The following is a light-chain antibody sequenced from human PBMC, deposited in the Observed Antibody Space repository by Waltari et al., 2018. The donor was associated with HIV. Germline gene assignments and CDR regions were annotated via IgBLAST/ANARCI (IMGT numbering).Light chain of an antibody. J-gene: IGKJ3*01. CDR1: QSLHRNAYNH. CDR2: LGS. CDR3: MQALQTPFT. Sequence: DIVMTQSPLSLPVTPGEPASISCTSNQSLHRNAYNHVNWYLQRPGQSPQLVIYLGSIRASGVPDRFTGSGFGTDFTLKINRVAAEDDGLYYCMQALQTPFTFGPGTKVHIK. V-gene: IGKV2-28*01.